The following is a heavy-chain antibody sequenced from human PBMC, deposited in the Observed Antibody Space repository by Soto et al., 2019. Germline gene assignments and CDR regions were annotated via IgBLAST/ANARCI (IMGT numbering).Heavy chain of an antibody. J-gene: IGHJ3*02. D-gene: IGHD1-26*01. CDR1: GYTFTSYG. Sequence: ASVKVSCKASGYTFTSYGISWVLQAPGQGLEWMGWISAYNGNTNYAQKLQGRVTMTTDTSTSTAYMELRSLRSDDTAVYYCARVTRIVGATTPGSDAFDIWGQGTMVTVSS. CDR2: ISAYNGNT. V-gene: IGHV1-18*01. CDR3: ARVTRIVGATTPGSDAFDI.